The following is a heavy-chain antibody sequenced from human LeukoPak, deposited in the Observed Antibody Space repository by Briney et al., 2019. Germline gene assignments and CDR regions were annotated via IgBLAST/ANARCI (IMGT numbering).Heavy chain of an antibody. V-gene: IGHV1-69*05. CDR2: IIPIFGTA. CDR1: GGSFSSYA. J-gene: IGHJ4*02. D-gene: IGHD3-22*01. Sequence: ASVKVSCKASGGSFSSYAISWVRQAPGQGLEWMGRIIPIFGTANYAQKFQGRVTITTDESTSTAYMELSSLRSEDTAVYYCARDLYYYDSSGYYSEYFDYWGQGTLVTVSS. CDR3: ARDLYYYDSSGYYSEYFDY.